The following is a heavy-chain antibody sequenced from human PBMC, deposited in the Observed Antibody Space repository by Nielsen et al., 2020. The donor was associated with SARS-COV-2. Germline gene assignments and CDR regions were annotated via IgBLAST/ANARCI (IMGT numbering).Heavy chain of an antibody. CDR3: AREGAYCSSTSCRYYGMDV. V-gene: IGHV1-8*01. CDR1: GYTFTSYD. D-gene: IGHD2-2*01. J-gene: IGHJ6*02. CDR2: MNPNSGNT. Sequence: ASVKVSCKASGYTFTSYDINWVRQATGQGLEWMGWMNPNSGNTGYAQKFQGGVTMTRNTSISTAYMELSSLRSEDTAVYYCAREGAYCSSTSCRYYGMDVWGQGTTVTVSS.